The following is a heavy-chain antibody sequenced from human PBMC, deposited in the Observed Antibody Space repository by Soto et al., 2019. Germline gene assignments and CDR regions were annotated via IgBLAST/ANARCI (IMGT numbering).Heavy chain of an antibody. CDR1: GYTFTIYG. V-gene: IGHV1-18*01. J-gene: IGHJ6*03. D-gene: IGHD3-9*01. CDR3: ARERYDILTGYYSKHYYYYYMDV. Sequence: QVQLVQSGAEVKKPGASVKVSCKASGYTFTIYGISWVRQAPGQGLEWMGWISAYRGNTNYAQKLQGRVTMTTDTSTSTAYMELRSLRSDDTAVYYCARERYDILTGYYSKHYYYYYMDVWGKGTTVTVSS. CDR2: ISAYRGNT.